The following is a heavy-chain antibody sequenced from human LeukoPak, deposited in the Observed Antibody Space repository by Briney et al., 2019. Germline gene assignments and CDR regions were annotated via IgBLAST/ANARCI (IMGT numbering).Heavy chain of an antibody. CDR2: ISSSSSYI. V-gene: IGHV3-21*01. D-gene: IGHD3-22*01. Sequence: GGSLRLSCAASGFTVSSNYMSWVRQAPGKGLEWVSSISSSSSYIYYADSVKGRFTISRDNAKNSLYLQMNSLRAEDTAVYYCAGDYDSAHYWGQGTLVTVSS. CDR3: AGDYDSAHY. J-gene: IGHJ4*02. CDR1: GFTVSSNY.